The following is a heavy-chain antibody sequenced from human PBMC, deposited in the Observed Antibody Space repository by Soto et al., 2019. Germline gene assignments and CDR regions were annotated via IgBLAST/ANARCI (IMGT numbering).Heavy chain of an antibody. Sequence: SVKVSCKASGGTFSSYAISWVRQAPGQGLEWMGGIIPIFGTANYAQKFQGRVTITADESTSTAYMELSSLRSEDTAVYYCARGNFDGYYYYGMDVWGQGTTVTVSS. V-gene: IGHV1-69*13. D-gene: IGHD3-9*01. CDR2: IIPIFGTA. CDR3: ARGNFDGYYYYGMDV. J-gene: IGHJ6*02. CDR1: GGTFSSYA.